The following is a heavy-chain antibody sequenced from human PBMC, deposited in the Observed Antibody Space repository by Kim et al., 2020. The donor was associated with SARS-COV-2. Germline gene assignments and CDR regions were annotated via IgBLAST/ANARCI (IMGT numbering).Heavy chain of an antibody. V-gene: IGHV5-51*01. CDR1: GYSFTSHY. J-gene: IGHJ6*02. CDR3: ARLDRGGGDYYGLDI. D-gene: IGHD3-10*01. CDR2: ILPADSYT. Sequence: GESLKISCKGSGYSFTSHYIGWVRQMPGKGLECMGIILPADSYTVYSPSFQGQVTISADKSINTAYLQWSSLKASDSAMYYCARLDRGGGDYYGLDIWGQGTTVTVS.